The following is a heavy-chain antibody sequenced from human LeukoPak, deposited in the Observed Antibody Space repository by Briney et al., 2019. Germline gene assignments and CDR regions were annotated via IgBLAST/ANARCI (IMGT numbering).Heavy chain of an antibody. D-gene: IGHD6-19*01. CDR1: GFTFDDYA. V-gene: IGHV3-9*01. J-gene: IGHJ3*02. Sequence: GGSLRLSCAASGFTFDDYAVHWVRQAPGKGLEWISGINWDSTSTAYADSVKGRFTISRDNAKNSLYLQMNSLRAEDTAVYYCARDKEGSGWAFDAFDIWGQGTMVTVSS. CDR2: INWDSTST. CDR3: ARDKEGSGWAFDAFDI.